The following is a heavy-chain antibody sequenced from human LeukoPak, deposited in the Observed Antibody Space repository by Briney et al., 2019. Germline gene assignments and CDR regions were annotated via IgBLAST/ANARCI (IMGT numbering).Heavy chain of an antibody. CDR3: ATRNELRGSGWYLDY. Sequence: PPGGSLRLSCAASGFTVSSNYMSWVRQAPGKGLEWVSAIYSGGSTYYADSVKGRFTISRDNSKNTLYLQMNSLRAEDTAVYYCATRNELRGSGWYLDYWGQGTLVTVSS. CDR1: GFTVSSNY. V-gene: IGHV3-53*01. D-gene: IGHD6-19*01. CDR2: IYSGGST. J-gene: IGHJ4*02.